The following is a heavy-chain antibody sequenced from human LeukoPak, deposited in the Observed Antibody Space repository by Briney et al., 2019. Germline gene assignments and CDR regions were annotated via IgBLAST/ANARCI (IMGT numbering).Heavy chain of an antibody. J-gene: IGHJ6*02. D-gene: IGHD6-19*01. CDR1: GGTFSSYA. CDR2: IIPIFGTA. CDR3: ARDVRLAVAGIYYYYGMDV. Sequence: ASVKVSCKASGGTFSSYAISWVRRAPGQGLEWMGGIIPIFGTANYAQKFQGRVTITADESTSTAYMELSSLRSEDTAVYYCARDVRLAVAGIYYYYGMDVWGQGTTVTVSS. V-gene: IGHV1-69*13.